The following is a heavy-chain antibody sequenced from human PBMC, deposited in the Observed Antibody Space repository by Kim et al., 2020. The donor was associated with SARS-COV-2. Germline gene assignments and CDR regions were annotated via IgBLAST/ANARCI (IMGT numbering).Heavy chain of an antibody. V-gene: IGHV3-30-3*01. D-gene: IGHD6-19*01. J-gene: IGHJ4*02. CDR2: ISFDGDNN. CDR3: VIDRSGYTGGFDY. Sequence: GGSLRLSCGASGFTFSGYAMHWVRQAPGKGLEWMALISFDGDNNYYADAVKGRFTISRDNSKNTLYLKMIILRAEDTAEYYCVIDRSGYTGGFDYGGQGT. CDR1: GFTFSGYA.